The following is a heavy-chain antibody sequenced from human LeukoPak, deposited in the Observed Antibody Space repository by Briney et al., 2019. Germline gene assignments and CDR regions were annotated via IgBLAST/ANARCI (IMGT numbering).Heavy chain of an antibody. Sequence: PGGSLRLSCAASGFTVSSNYMSWVRQAPGKGLEWVSVIYSGGSTYYADSVKGRFTISRDNSKNTLYLQMNSLRAEDTAVYYCARDRPRQYSNTPGPFDIWGQGTMVTVSS. J-gene: IGHJ3*02. CDR3: ARDRPRQYSNTPGPFDI. CDR2: IYSGGST. V-gene: IGHV3-53*01. CDR1: GFTVSSNY. D-gene: IGHD6-6*01.